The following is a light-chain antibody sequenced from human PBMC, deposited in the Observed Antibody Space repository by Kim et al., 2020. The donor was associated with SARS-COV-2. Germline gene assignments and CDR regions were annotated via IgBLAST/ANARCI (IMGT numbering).Light chain of an antibody. J-gene: IGKJ1*01. CDR3: LQIYNYPWT. Sequence: AIQMTQSPSSLSASVGDRVIISCRASQDIRNDLGWYQQRPGKAPKLLIFAAARLQSGVPSRFSGSGSGTDFTLTISSLQPEDFATYYCLQIYNYPWTFGRGTKVEIK. V-gene: IGKV1-6*01. CDR1: QDIRND. CDR2: AAA.